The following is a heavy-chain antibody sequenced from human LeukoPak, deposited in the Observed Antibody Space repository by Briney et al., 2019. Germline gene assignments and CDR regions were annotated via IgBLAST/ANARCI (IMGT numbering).Heavy chain of an antibody. Sequence: SETLSLTCTVPNGANRTNYWSWIPQPPGKRLEWIGFIHYTGSTNYNPSLKSRVTISVDTSKNQFSLRLASVTATETSVYYCARSSGSRYYIDYWGQGTLVTVSS. CDR3: ARSSGSRYYIDY. CDR1: NGANRTNY. J-gene: IGHJ4*02. CDR2: IHYTGST. V-gene: IGHV4-59*01. D-gene: IGHD1-26*01.